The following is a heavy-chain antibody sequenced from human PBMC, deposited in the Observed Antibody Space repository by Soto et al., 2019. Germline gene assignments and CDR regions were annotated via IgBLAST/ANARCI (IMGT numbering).Heavy chain of an antibody. J-gene: IGHJ4*02. V-gene: IGHV3-15*04. CDR1: GLTFPNAW. CDR3: ATDRGDF. Sequence: GGSLRLSCATSGLTFPNAWMIWARQAPGKGLEWVGRIERKSQGGTTDFSAPVKGRFSISRDDSRETVYLQMNSLKTEDTAVYYCATDRGDFWGQGALVTVSS. CDR2: IERKSQGGTT.